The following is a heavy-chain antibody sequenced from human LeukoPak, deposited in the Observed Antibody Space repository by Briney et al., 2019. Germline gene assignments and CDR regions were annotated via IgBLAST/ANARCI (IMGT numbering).Heavy chain of an antibody. J-gene: IGHJ4*02. V-gene: IGHV3-53*01. CDR2: LYSDGNT. CDR1: GFTVITNG. Sequence: GGSLRLSCAASGFTVITNGMTWVRQAPGKGLEWVSVLYSDGNTKYADSVQGRFTISRDNSKNTLYLEMNSLSPNDTAVYYCARGVEPLAANTLAYWGQGTLVTVSS. D-gene: IGHD1-14*01. CDR3: ARGVEPLAANTLAY.